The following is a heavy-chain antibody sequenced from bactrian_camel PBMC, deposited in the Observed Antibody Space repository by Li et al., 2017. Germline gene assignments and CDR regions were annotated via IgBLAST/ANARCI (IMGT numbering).Heavy chain of an antibody. V-gene: IGHV3S31*01. CDR1: GFTFSSFA. J-gene: IGHJ4*01. D-gene: IGHD7*01. Sequence: VQLVESGGGLVQTGGSLRLSCASSGFTFSSFAMSWVRQPPGKGLEWVSGINPGGGSTYYADSVKGRFTISRDNAKKTLYLQLNSLKEEDTAVYYCQSFSKDTGPYQGTQVTVS. CDR2: INPGGGST.